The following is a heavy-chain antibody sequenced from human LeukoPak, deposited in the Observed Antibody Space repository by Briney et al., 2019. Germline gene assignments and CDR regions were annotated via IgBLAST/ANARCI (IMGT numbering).Heavy chain of an antibody. D-gene: IGHD1-26*01. CDR3: ARGEGYFDY. Sequence: GGSLRLSCAASGFSVSTDHMSWVRQAPGKGLEWVSVIYSDGSRYYADTVKGRFTISRDNSKNTVDLLVNSPRAEDTAVYYCARGEGYFDYWGQGTLVTVSS. CDR2: IYSDGSR. V-gene: IGHV3-53*01. CDR1: GFSVSTDH. J-gene: IGHJ4*02.